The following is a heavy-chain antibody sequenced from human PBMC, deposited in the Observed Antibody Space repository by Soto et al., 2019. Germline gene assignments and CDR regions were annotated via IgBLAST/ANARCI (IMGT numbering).Heavy chain of an antibody. CDR3: VRRLRIMFRPPRGMDV. J-gene: IGHJ6*02. V-gene: IGHV1-8*01. D-gene: IGHD3-16*01. CDR1: GYTFNNYE. CDR2: MNPYSVNT. Sequence: QVQLVQSGAEVKKPGASVKVSCKTSGYTFNNYEIHWVRQAPGQGLQWMGRMNPYSVNTDYAQKFQGRMSLTWNTSISTAFMGLSGLRPEDTAVYFCVRRLRIMFRPPRGMDVWGQGTTVIVSS.